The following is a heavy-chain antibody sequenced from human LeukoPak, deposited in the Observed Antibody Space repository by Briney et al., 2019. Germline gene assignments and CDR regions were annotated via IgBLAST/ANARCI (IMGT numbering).Heavy chain of an antibody. Sequence: GGSLRLSCAASGFTFDDYGMSWVRQAPRKGLEWVSGINWNGGSTGYADSVKGRFTISRDNAKNSLYLQMNSLRAEDTALYYYARSVDASRDYWGQGTLVTVSS. J-gene: IGHJ4*02. V-gene: IGHV3-20*04. CDR2: INWNGGST. CDR1: GFTFDDYG. CDR3: ARSVDASRDY. D-gene: IGHD2-15*01.